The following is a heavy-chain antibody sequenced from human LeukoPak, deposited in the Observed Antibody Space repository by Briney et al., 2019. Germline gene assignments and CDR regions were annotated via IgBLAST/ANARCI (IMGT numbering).Heavy chain of an antibody. CDR3: ARLSDY. J-gene: IGHJ4*02. CDR2: INYSGST. V-gene: IGHV4-39*01. Sequence: SETLSLTCTVSGGSISSSSYYWGWIRQPPGKGLEWIGSINYSGSTYYNPSLKSRVTISVDTSKTQFSLKLSSVTAADTAVYYCARLSDYWGQGTLVAVSS. CDR1: GGSISSSSYY.